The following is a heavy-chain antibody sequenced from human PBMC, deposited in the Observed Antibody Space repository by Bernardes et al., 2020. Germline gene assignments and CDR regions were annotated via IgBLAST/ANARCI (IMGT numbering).Heavy chain of an antibody. V-gene: IGHV3-21*01. Sequence: GGSLRLSCAASGFTFSSYSMNWVRQAPGKGLEWVSSISSSSSYIYYADSVKGRFTISRDNAKNSLYLQMNSLRAEDTAVYYCARDGYSNYEGGGMDVWGQGTTVTVSS. CDR1: GFTFSSYS. CDR3: ARDGYSNYEGGGMDV. CDR2: ISSSSSYI. J-gene: IGHJ6*02. D-gene: IGHD4-4*01.